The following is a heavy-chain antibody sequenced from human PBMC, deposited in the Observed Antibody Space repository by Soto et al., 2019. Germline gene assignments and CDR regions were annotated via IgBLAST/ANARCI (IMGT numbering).Heavy chain of an antibody. CDR1: GFTFSSYG. CDR3: AKGGCSGGSCYYYGMDV. D-gene: IGHD2-15*01. Sequence: GGSLRLSCAASGFTFSSYGMHWVRQAPGKGLEWLAVISYDGSNKYYADSVKGRFTISRDNSKNTLYLQMNSLRAEDTAVYYCAKGGCSGGSCYYYGMDVWGQGTTVTVSS. J-gene: IGHJ6*02. CDR2: ISYDGSNK. V-gene: IGHV3-30*18.